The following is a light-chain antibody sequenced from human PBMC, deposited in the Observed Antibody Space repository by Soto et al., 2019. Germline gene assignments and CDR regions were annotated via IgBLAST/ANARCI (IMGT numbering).Light chain of an antibody. CDR2: EGS. J-gene: IGLJ1*01. CDR1: SSDVGSYNL. CDR3: CSYADSSRIYV. V-gene: IGLV2-23*01. Sequence: QSALTQPASVSGSPGQSITISCTGTSSDVGSYNLVSWYQQHPGKAPKLMIYEGSKRPSGISNRFSGSKSGNTASLTISGLQADDEAEYYCCSYADSSRIYVFESGTKLTVL.